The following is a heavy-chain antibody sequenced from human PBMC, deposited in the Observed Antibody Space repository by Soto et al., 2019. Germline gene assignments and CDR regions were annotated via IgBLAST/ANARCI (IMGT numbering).Heavy chain of an antibody. V-gene: IGHV4-30-4*01. D-gene: IGHD6-19*01. CDR2: IYYSGST. Sequence: QVQLQESGPGLVKPSQTLSLTCTVSGGSISSGDYYWSWIRQPPGKGLEWIGYIYYSGSTYYNPSLKSRVTISVDTSKDQFSLKLSSLTAADTAVYYCARERIAVAGIDYWGQGTLVTVSS. CDR3: ARERIAVAGIDY. J-gene: IGHJ4*02. CDR1: GGSISSGDYY.